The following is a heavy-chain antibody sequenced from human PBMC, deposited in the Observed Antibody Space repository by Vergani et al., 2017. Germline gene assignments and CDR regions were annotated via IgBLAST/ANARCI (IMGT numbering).Heavy chain of an antibody. D-gene: IGHD1-1*01. CDR3: ARDGRLGRGGGYFDY. V-gene: IGHV4-4*02. CDR1: GGSISSSNW. Sequence: QVQLQESGPGLVKPSGTLSLTCAVSGGSISSSNWWSWVRQPPGKGLEWIGYIYYSGSTNYNPSLKSRVTISVDTSKNQFSLKLSSVTAADTAVYYCARDGRLGRGGGYFDYWGQGTLVTVSS. J-gene: IGHJ4*02. CDR2: IYYSGST.